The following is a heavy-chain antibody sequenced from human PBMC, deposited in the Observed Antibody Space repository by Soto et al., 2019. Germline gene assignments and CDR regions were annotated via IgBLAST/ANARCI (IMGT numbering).Heavy chain of an antibody. D-gene: IGHD1-1*01. J-gene: IGHJ6*02. CDR1: GYSFTSYW. CDR3: ASTVANWNGVNYYGMDV. CDR2: IDPSDSYT. V-gene: IGHV5-10-1*01. Sequence: PGESLKISCKGSGYSFTSYWISWVRQMPGKGLEWMGRIDPSDSYTNYSPSFQGHVTISADKSISTAYLQWSSLKASDTAMYYCASTVANWNGVNYYGMDVWGQGTTVTVSS.